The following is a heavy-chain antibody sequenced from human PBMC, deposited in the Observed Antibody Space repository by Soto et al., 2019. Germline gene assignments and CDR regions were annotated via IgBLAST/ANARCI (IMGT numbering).Heavy chain of an antibody. CDR2: ISYDGSNK. CDR1: GFTFSSYG. V-gene: IGHV3-30*18. Sequence: GGSLRLSCAASGFTFSSYGMHWVRQAPGKGLEWVAVISYDGSNKYYADSVKGRFTISRDNSKNTLYLQMNSLRAEDTAVYYCAKGVYYYNSSGYYYESYFDYWGQGTLVTVSS. D-gene: IGHD3-22*01. CDR3: AKGVYYYNSSGYYYESYFDY. J-gene: IGHJ4*02.